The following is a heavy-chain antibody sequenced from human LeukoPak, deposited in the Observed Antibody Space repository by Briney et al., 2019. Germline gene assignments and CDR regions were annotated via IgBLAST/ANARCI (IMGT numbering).Heavy chain of an antibody. Sequence: ASVKVSCKASGYTFTGYYVHWVRQAPGQGLEWMGWINPNSGGTNYAQKFQGRVTMTRDTSISTAYMELSRLRSDDTAVYYCARVSVARWLQLAYFDYWGQGTLVTVSS. J-gene: IGHJ4*02. CDR2: INPNSGGT. D-gene: IGHD5-24*01. CDR1: GYTFTGYY. CDR3: ARVSVARWLQLAYFDY. V-gene: IGHV1-2*02.